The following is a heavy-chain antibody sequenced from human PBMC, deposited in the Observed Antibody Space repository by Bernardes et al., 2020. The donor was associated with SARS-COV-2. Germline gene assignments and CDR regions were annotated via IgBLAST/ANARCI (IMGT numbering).Heavy chain of an antibody. V-gene: IGHV3-53*01. Sequence: GGSLRLSCAASGFTVSSSYMSWLRQAPGKGLEWVSIILSSGTTFYADSVKGRFTISRDTSKNTLFLQMNSLRAEDTAVYYCARTHSSGWPGFCTGDSWLDPWGQGTLVTVSS. J-gene: IGHJ5*02. CDR2: ILSSGTT. D-gene: IGHD6-19*01. CDR3: ARTHSSGWPGFCTGDSWLDP. CDR1: GFTVSSSY.